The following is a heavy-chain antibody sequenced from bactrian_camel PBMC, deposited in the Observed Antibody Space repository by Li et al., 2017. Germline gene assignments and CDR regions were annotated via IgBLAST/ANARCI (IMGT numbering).Heavy chain of an antibody. V-gene: IGHV3S54*01. CDR1: GFSGNC. CDR3: APQGNYGGRWYGGLEYTY. D-gene: IGHD5*01. J-gene: IGHJ4*01. CDR2: FYTGGGII. Sequence: HVQLVESGGGLVQPGGSLRLSCEVSGFSGNCMGWFRQAPGKEREGVAVFYTGGGIIYYADSVKGRFTISKDNAKNTVYLQMASVKSEDTARYYCAPQGNYGGRWYGGLEYTYWGQGTQVTVS.